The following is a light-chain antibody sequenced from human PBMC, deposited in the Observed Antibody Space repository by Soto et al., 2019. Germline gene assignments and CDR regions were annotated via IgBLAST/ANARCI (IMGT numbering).Light chain of an antibody. J-gene: IGLJ3*02. V-gene: IGLV2-23*01. CDR1: SSDIGGYNS. Sequence: QSALTQPPSASGSPGQSFTISCTGTSSDIGGYNSVSWYQQHPGKAPRLMIYGDTLRPSGISNRFSGSKSGDAASLTISGLQAEDEADYYCCSFEDSLTWVFGGGTKLTVL. CDR3: CSFEDSLTWV. CDR2: GDT.